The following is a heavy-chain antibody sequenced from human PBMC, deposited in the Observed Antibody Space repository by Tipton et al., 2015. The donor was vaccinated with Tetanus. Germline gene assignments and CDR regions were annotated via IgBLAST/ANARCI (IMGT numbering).Heavy chain of an antibody. CDR2: IDYFGTT. CDR3: ARTSGYLYSSY. V-gene: IGHV4-59*01. Sequence: TLSLTCTVSGGSISTYHWNWIRQFPGKGLEWIGYIDYFGTTKYNPSLKSRVAMSVDTSKNQLSLNLSSVTSADTAVYYCARTSGYLYSSYWGQGTLVTVSS. CDR1: GGSISTYH. J-gene: IGHJ1*01. D-gene: IGHD3-3*01.